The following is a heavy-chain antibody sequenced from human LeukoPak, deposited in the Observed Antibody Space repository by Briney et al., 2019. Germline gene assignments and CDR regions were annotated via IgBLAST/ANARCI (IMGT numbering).Heavy chain of an antibody. D-gene: IGHD3-16*01. CDR2: IYYSGST. CDR1: GGSISSSSYY. Sequence: SETLSLTCTVSGGSISSSSYYWGWIRQPPGKGVEGIASIYYSGSTYYNPSLKSRVTISEDTSKNQFSLKPSSVTAADTAVYYCARMITFGGGRVDRWGQGTLVTVSS. CDR3: ARMITFGGGRVDR. J-gene: IGHJ5*02. V-gene: IGHV4-39*01.